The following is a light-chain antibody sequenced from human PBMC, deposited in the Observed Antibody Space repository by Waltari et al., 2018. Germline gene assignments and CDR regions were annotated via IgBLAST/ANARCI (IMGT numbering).Light chain of an antibody. CDR3: QSYDSSLRGFYV. CDR2: DVT. CDR1: SSDVGAYDY. J-gene: IGLJ1*01. Sequence: QSALTQPASVSGSPGQSITISCIGSSSDVGAYDYVSWYQQYPGKAPRLMIYDVTSRPSGVSYRFSGSKSGNTASLTISGLQAEDEADYYCQSYDSSLRGFYVFGTGTKVTV. V-gene: IGLV2-14*03.